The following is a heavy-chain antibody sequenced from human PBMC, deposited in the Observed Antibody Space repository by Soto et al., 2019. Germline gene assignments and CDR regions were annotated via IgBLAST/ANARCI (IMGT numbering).Heavy chain of an antibody. V-gene: IGHV3-30*18. J-gene: IGHJ4*02. CDR3: AKSTLTTVTTSLDS. CDR1: GFSFSSYA. D-gene: IGHD4-17*01. Sequence: QVQLVESGGGVVQPGRSLRLSCAASGFSFSSYAMHWVRQAPGKGLEWVTIISSAGNNMYYVDSVRGRFTISRDNSKNTLYLQMNSLRGEDTAVYYCAKSTLTTVTTSLDSWGQGTLVTVSS. CDR2: ISSAGNNM.